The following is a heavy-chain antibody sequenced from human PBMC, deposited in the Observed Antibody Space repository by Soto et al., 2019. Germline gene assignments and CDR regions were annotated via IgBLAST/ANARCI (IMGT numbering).Heavy chain of an antibody. J-gene: IGHJ3*02. D-gene: IGHD3-22*01. CDR1: GGSISSGDYY. CDR2: IYYSGST. Sequence: QVPLQESGPGLVKPSQTLSLTCTVSGGSISSGDYYWSWIRQPPGKGLEWIGYIYYSGSTYYNPSLKSRVTISVDTSKNQFSLKLSSVTAADTAVYYCARRDDSSGYYSAFDIWGQGTMVTVSS. CDR3: ARRDDSSGYYSAFDI. V-gene: IGHV4-30-4*01.